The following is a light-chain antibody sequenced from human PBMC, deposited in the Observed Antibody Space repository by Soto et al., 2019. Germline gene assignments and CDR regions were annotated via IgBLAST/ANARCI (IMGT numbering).Light chain of an antibody. Sequence: QSVLTQPASVSGSPGQSITISRTGTSSDVGGNNYVSWYQHHPGKAPKLMIYDVSNRPSGVSNRISGTKSGNTASLTISGLQPEDGADYYCSSYTTSNTRQIVLGTGTKVTVL. CDR1: SSDVGGNNY. J-gene: IGLJ1*01. CDR3: SSYTTSNTRQIV. V-gene: IGLV2-14*03. CDR2: DVS.